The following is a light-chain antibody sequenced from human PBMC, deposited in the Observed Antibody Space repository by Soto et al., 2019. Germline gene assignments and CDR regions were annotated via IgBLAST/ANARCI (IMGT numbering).Light chain of an antibody. CDR3: QHYNSYSEA. CDR2: DAS. J-gene: IGKJ1*01. V-gene: IGKV1-5*01. Sequence: DIQMTQSPSTLSASVGDRVTITCRASQSISSWLAWYQQKPGKAPKLLIYDASSLESGVPSRFSGSGSGTEFALIISNLQPDDFATYYCQHYNSYSEAFGQGTKVDIK. CDR1: QSISSW.